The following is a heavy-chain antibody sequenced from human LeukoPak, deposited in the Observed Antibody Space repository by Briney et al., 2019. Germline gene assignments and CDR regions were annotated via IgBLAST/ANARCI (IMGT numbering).Heavy chain of an antibody. J-gene: IGHJ4*02. CDR1: GDSISSYY. V-gene: IGHV4-59*01. CDR2: ICYTGST. D-gene: IGHD6-19*01. CDR3: ASGLAVAGILFDY. Sequence: SETLSLTCTVSGDSISSYYWTWIRQSPGKGLEWIGYICYTGSTNYNPSLKSRVTISVDTSKNHFSLKLNSVTAADTAVYYCASGLAVAGILFDYWGQGTLVTVSS.